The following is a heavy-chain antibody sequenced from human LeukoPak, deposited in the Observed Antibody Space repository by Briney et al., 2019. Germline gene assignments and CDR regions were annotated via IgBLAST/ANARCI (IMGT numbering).Heavy chain of an antibody. CDR2: ISAYNGNT. CDR1: GYTFTSYG. D-gene: IGHD5-18*01. Sequence: GASVKVSCRASGYTFTSYGISWVRQAPGQGLEWMGWISAYNGNTNYAQKLQGRVTMTTDTSTSTAYMELRSLRSDDTAVYYCARDHAFGYSYSPDYWGQGTLVTVSS. J-gene: IGHJ4*02. CDR3: ARDHAFGYSYSPDY. V-gene: IGHV1-18*01.